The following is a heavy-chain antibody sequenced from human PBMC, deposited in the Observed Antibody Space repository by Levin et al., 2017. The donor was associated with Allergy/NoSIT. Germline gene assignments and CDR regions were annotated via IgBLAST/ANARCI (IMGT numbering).Heavy chain of an antibody. CDR3: TSQDYYDSSRSWY. Sequence: GGSLRLSCTTSGFSFGDYAMSWVRQAPGKGLEWVGLIRNKAYGETTDYAASVRGRFTISRDDSKSIAYLQMNSLKTEDAGVYYCTSQDYYDSSRSWYWGQGTLVTVSS. CDR1: GFSFGDYA. CDR2: IRNKAYGETT. V-gene: IGHV3-49*04. J-gene: IGHJ4*02. D-gene: IGHD3-22*01.